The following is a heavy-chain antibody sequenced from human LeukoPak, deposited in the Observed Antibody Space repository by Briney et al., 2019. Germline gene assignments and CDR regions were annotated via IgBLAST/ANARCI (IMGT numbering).Heavy chain of an antibody. CDR3: ARGFYGSGSYGFPRAAWFDP. CDR1: GGSISSYY. J-gene: IGHJ5*02. Sequence: SETLSLTCTVSGGSISSYYWSWIRQPPGKGLEWIGYIYYSGSTNYNLSLKSRVTISVDTSKNQFSLKLSSVTAADTAVYYCARGFYGSGSYGFPRAAWFDPWGQGTLVTVSS. V-gene: IGHV4-59*01. D-gene: IGHD3-10*01. CDR2: IYYSGST.